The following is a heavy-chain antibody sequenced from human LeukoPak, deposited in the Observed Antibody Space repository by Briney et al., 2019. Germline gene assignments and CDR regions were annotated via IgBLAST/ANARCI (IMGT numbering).Heavy chain of an antibody. D-gene: IGHD5-12*01. CDR2: IYYSGST. CDR3: ARHGGYGKHFDS. CDR1: GGSISSYY. Sequence: PSETLSLTCTVSGGSISSYYWSWFRQPPGKGLEWIGYIYYSGSTNYNPSLKSRVTISVDTSKNQFSLKLSSVTAADTAVYYCARHGGYGKHFDSWGQGTLVTVSS. J-gene: IGHJ4*02. V-gene: IGHV4-59*08.